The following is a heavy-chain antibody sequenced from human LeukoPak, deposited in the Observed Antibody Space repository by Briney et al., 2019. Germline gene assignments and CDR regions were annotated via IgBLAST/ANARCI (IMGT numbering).Heavy chain of an antibody. Sequence: SETPSLTCTVSGGSISSYYWSWIRQPAGKGLEWIGRIYTSGSTNYNPSPKSRVTMSVDTSKNQFSLKLSSVTAADTAVYYCARDRCSGGSCYLDYWGQGTLVTVSS. D-gene: IGHD2-15*01. CDR2: IYTSGST. CDR1: GGSISSYY. J-gene: IGHJ4*02. CDR3: ARDRCSGGSCYLDY. V-gene: IGHV4-4*07.